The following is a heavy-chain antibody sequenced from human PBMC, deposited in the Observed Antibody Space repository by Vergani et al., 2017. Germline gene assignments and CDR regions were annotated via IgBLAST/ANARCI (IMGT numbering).Heavy chain of an antibody. V-gene: IGHV1-18*01. CDR1: GGTFSSYA. D-gene: IGHD4-17*01. CDR2: ISAYNGNT. J-gene: IGHJ6*02. Sequence: QVQLVQSGAEVKKPGSSVKVSCKASGGTFSSYAISWVRQAPGQGLEWMGWISAYNGNTNYAQKLQGRVTMTTDTSTSTAYMELRSLRSDDTAVYYCAREDGDYVPRHYYYGMDVWGQGTTVTVSS. CDR3: AREDGDYVPRHYYYGMDV.